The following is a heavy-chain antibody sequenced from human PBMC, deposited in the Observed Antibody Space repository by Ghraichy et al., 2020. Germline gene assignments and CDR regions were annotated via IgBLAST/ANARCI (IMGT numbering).Heavy chain of an antibody. CDR3: ARDRGGSYYVNAFDI. D-gene: IGHD1-26*01. Sequence: GSLNISCAASGFTVSSNYMSWVRQAPGKGLEWVSVIYSGGSTYYADSVKGRFTISRDNSKNTLYLQMNSLRAEDTAVYYCARDRGGSYYVNAFDIWGQGTMVTVSS. V-gene: IGHV3-66*01. CDR2: IYSGGST. CDR1: GFTVSSNY. J-gene: IGHJ3*02.